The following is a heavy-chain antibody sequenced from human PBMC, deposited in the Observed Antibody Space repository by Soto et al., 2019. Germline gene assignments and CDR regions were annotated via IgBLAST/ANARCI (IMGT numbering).Heavy chain of an antibody. CDR3: AALRGHEDCSSTSCPVDAFDI. V-gene: IGHV1-58*01. J-gene: IGHJ3*02. D-gene: IGHD2-2*01. CDR2: IVVGSGNT. Sequence: GASVKVSCKASGFTFTSSAVQWVRQARGQRLEWIGWIVVGSGNTNYAQKFQEGVTITRDMSTSTAYMELSSLRSEDTAVYYCAALRGHEDCSSTSCPVDAFDIWGQGTMVTVSS. CDR1: GFTFTSSA.